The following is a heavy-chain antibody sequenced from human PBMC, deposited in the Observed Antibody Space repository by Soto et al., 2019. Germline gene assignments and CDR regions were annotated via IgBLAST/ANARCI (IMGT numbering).Heavy chain of an antibody. J-gene: IGHJ4*02. CDR2: ISYDGSNK. Sequence: VQLVESGGGVVQPGRSLRLSCAASGFTFSSYAMHWVRQAPGKGLEWVAVISYDGSNKYYADSVKGRFTISRDNSKNTLYLQMNSLRAEDTAVYYCARTSSQWLVRGEKDYWGQGTLVTVSS. CDR3: ARTSSQWLVRGEKDY. CDR1: GFTFSSYA. D-gene: IGHD6-19*01. V-gene: IGHV3-30-3*01.